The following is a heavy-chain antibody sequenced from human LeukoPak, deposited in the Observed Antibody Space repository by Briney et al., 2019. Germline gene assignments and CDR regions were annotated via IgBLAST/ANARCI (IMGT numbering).Heavy chain of an antibody. J-gene: IGHJ4*01. Sequence: GGSLRLSCAASGFTFSSFAMSWVRQAPGKGLEWVAAISASGGTTYYADSVRGRFTISRDNSKSTLTLHMDSLRAGDTAVFYCAKDREFCTSTTCFYDYWGQGTLVTVSS. V-gene: IGHV3-23*01. D-gene: IGHD2-2*01. CDR3: AKDREFCTSTTCFYDY. CDR2: ISASGGTT. CDR1: GFTFSSFA.